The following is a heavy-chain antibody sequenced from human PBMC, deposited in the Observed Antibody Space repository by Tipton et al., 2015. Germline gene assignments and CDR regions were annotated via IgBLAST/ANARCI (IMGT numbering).Heavy chain of an antibody. J-gene: IGHJ4*02. CDR1: GDSVSRGRSY. V-gene: IGHV4-61*03. CDR3: ARLHPGDD. Sequence: TLSLTCSVSGDSVSRGRSYWSWIRQPPGKGLEWIGYIYNSGGTNYNPSLESRVTISVDTSKNHFSLRLSSVTAADTAVYYCARLHPGDDWGQGTLVTVSS. D-gene: IGHD3-16*01. CDR2: IYNSGGT.